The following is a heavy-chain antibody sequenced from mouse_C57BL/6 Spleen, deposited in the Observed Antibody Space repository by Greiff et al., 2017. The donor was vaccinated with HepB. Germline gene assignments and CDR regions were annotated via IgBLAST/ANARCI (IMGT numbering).Heavy chain of an antibody. CDR1: GYTFTSYG. CDR3: AKIYYSNYGFAY. CDR2: IYPRSGNT. J-gene: IGHJ3*01. D-gene: IGHD2-5*01. Sequence: QVQLQQSGAELARPGASVKLSCKASGYTFTSYGISWVKQRTGQGLEWIGEIYPRSGNTYYNEKFKGKATLTADKSSSTAYMELRSLTSEDSAVYFCAKIYYSNYGFAYWGQGTLVTVSA. V-gene: IGHV1-81*01.